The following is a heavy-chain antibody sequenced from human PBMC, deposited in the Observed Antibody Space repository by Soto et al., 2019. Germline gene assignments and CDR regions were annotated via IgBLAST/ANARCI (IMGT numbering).Heavy chain of an antibody. Sequence: PSETLSLTCTVSGGSISSGGYYWSWIRQHPGKGLEWIGYIYYSGSTYYNPSLKSRVTISVDTSKNQFSLKLSSVTAADTAVYYCAREVVVTAEPHFDYWGQGTLVTVSS. V-gene: IGHV4-31*03. CDR1: GGSISSGGYY. CDR2: IYYSGST. J-gene: IGHJ4*02. CDR3: AREVVVTAEPHFDY. D-gene: IGHD2-21*02.